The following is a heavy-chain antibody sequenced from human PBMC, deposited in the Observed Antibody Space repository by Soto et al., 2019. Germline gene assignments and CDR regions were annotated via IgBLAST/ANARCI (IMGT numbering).Heavy chain of an antibody. CDR2: ITDDGTGK. Sequence: EAQLVESGGDLVQPGGSLRLSCAASGFTLNRDWTSWVRQAPGKGLEWVASITDDGTGKFYVDSVKGRFTISRDDAKXXXXXXXXXXXXXXXXXXXXXGISRGHWGQGTLVTVSS. J-gene: IGHJ4*02. D-gene: IGHD2-15*01. CDR3: XGISRGH. CDR1: GFTLNRDW. V-gene: IGHV3-7*01.